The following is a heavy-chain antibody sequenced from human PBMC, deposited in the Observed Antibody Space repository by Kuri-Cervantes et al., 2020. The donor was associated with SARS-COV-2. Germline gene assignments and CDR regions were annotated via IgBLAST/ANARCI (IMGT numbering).Heavy chain of an antibody. D-gene: IGHD2-15*01. J-gene: IGHJ6*03. CDR2: INSDGSST. CDR1: GFTFSSYW. Sequence: GGSLRLSCAASGFTFSSYWMHWVRQAPGKGLVWVSRINSDGSSTSYADSVKGRFTISRDNAKNTLYLQMNSLRAEDTALYYCAKDSAGYWDMDVWGKGTTVTVSS. V-gene: IGHV3-74*01. CDR3: AKDSAGYWDMDV.